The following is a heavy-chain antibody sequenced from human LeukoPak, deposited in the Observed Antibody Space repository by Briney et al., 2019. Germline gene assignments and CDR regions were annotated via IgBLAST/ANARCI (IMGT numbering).Heavy chain of an antibody. CDR3: ARSGGVVVAATTNAFDI. V-gene: IGHV1-69*04. D-gene: IGHD2-15*01. CDR1: GGTFSSYA. Sequence: GASVKVSFKASGGTFSSYAISRVRPAPGQGLEWMGRIIPILGIANYAQKFQGRVTITADKSTSTAYMELSSLRSEDTAVYYCARSGGVVVAATTNAFDIWGQGTTVTVSS. J-gene: IGHJ3*02. CDR2: IIPILGIA.